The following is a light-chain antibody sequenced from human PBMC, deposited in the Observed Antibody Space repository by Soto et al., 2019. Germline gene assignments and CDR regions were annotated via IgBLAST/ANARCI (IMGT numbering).Light chain of an antibody. Sequence: DITMTLSPSSLSSSVGDRVALPCRASQGISTYLAWYQQKPGKVPKLLIYAASTLLSGVPSRFSGSGSGTDFTLTISSLQPEDVATYYCQKYDTAPLTFAHGTKVDIK. CDR1: QGISTY. CDR3: QKYDTAPLT. CDR2: AAS. V-gene: IGKV1-27*01. J-gene: IGKJ1*01.